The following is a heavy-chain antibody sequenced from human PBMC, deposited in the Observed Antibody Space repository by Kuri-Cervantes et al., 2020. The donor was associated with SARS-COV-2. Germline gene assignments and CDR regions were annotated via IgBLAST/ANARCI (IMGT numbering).Heavy chain of an antibody. J-gene: IGHJ4*02. CDR2: IYHSGST. Sequence: ETLSLTCTVSGYSISSGYYWGWIRQPPGKGLEWIGSIYHSGSTYYNPSLKSRVTISVDTSKNQFSLKLSSVTAADTAVYYCARHEPSTVTTLFDYWGQGTLVTVSS. D-gene: IGHD4-11*01. CDR1: GYSISSGYY. V-gene: IGHV4-38-2*02. CDR3: ARHEPSTVTTLFDY.